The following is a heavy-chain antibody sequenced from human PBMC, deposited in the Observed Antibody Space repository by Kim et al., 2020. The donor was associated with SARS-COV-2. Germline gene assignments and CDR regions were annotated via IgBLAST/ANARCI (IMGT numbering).Heavy chain of an antibody. Sequence: GESLKISCKGSGYSFTSYWIGWVRQMPGKGLEWMGIIYPGDSDTRYSPSFQGQVTISADKSISTAYLQWSSLKASDTAMYYCARHKEVAVAGTFYYYYYGMDVWGQGTTVTVSS. CDR1: GYSFTSYW. CDR3: ARHKEVAVAGTFYYYYYGMDV. CDR2: IYPGDSDT. D-gene: IGHD6-19*01. V-gene: IGHV5-51*01. J-gene: IGHJ6*02.